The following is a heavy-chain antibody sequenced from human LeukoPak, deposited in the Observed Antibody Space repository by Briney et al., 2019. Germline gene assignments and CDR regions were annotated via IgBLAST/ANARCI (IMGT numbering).Heavy chain of an antibody. Sequence: GGSLRLSCAASGFTFSSYAMHWVRQAPGKGLEWVAVISYDGSNKYYADSVEGRFIISRDNSRNTLYLQMNSLRAEDTAVYYCARGSGYLETFDYWGQGTLVTVSS. V-gene: IGHV3-30*04. D-gene: IGHD3-22*01. J-gene: IGHJ4*02. CDR1: GFTFSSYA. CDR3: ARGSGYLETFDY. CDR2: ISYDGSNK.